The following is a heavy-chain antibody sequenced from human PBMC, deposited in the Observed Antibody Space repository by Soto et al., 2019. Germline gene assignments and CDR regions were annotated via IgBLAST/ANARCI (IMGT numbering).Heavy chain of an antibody. CDR1: GFSLSTSG. CDR3: VRGVGNYYHGMDV. V-gene: IGHV3-33*01. Sequence: QVQLVESGGGVVQPGRSLKLSCAASGFSLSTSGMHWVRQAPGKGLEWLAVIWYDGSTKNYADSVKGRFTISRDNSKDTVYPQNNSLTAEEMAVYFCVRGVGNYYHGMDVWGQGTTVTVSS. CDR2: IWYDGSTK. J-gene: IGHJ6*02. D-gene: IGHD3-10*01.